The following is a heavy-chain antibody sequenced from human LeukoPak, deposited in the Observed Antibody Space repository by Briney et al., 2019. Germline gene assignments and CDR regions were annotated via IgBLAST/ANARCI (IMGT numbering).Heavy chain of an antibody. Sequence: GGSLRLSCAASGFTFSSYAMSWVRQAPGKGLEWVSAISGSGGSTYYADSVKGRFTISRDNSKNTLYLQMNSLRAEDTAVYYCANNFGGDSSGYYRYWGQGTLVTVSS. V-gene: IGHV3-23*01. CDR1: GFTFSSYA. CDR2: ISGSGGST. J-gene: IGHJ4*02. D-gene: IGHD3-22*01. CDR3: ANNFGGDSSGYYRY.